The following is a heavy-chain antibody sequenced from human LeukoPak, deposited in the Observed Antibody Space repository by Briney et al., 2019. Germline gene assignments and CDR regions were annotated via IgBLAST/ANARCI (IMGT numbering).Heavy chain of an antibody. CDR2: ISSSSTYI. J-gene: IGHJ4*02. V-gene: IGHV3-21*01. D-gene: IGHD2-15*01. CDR1: GFTFSTYT. Sequence: PGGSLRLSCAASGFTFSTYTLSWVRQAPGKGLEWVSSISSSSTYIYYADSVKGRFTISRDNAKSSLYLQMNSLRAEDTAVNYCARERSPKCSGGSCYLDCWGQGTLVTVSS. CDR3: ARERSPKCSGGSCYLDC.